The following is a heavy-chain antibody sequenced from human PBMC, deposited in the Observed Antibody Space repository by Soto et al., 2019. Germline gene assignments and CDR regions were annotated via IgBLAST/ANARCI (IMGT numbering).Heavy chain of an antibody. D-gene: IGHD2-15*01. CDR1: GGSINNSSSF. V-gene: IGHV4-39*02. J-gene: IGHJ5*01. Sequence: PSETLSLTCSVSGGSINNSSSFWGWLRRPQRKGLEWTATSNYHCPAEYNPTLTSRVAISIDRAKIVLTLQMNYVTAPDTAAYYCGNCFMSRPWFDSWGQGTLVTVSS. CDR3: GNCFMSRPWFDS. CDR2: SNYHCPA.